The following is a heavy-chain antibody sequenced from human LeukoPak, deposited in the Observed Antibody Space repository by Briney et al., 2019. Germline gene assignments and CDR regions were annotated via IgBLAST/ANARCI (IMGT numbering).Heavy chain of an antibody. CDR1: GGSFSGYY. CDR3: ARLRSSRKSSGRHYYYGMDV. CDR2: INHSGST. J-gene: IGHJ6*02. V-gene: IGHV4-34*01. D-gene: IGHD6-19*01. Sequence: SETLSLTCAVYGGSFSGYYWSWLRQPPGKGLEWIGEINHSGSTNYNPSLKSRVTISVDTSKNQFSLKLSSVTAADTAVYYCARLRSSRKSSGRHYYYGMDVWGQGTTVTVSS.